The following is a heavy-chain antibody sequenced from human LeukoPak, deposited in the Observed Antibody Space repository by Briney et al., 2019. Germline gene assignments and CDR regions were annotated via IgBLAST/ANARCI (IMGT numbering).Heavy chain of an antibody. CDR3: ATLGYCSSTSCYAVIEYFQH. Sequence: SVKVSCKASGGTFISYAISWVRQAPGQGLEWMGGIIPIFGTANYAQKFQGRVTMTEDTSTDTAYMELSSLRSEDTAVYYCATLGYCSSTSCYAVIEYFQHWGQGTLVTVSS. D-gene: IGHD2-2*01. CDR1: GGTFISYA. CDR2: IIPIFGTA. V-gene: IGHV1-69*06. J-gene: IGHJ1*01.